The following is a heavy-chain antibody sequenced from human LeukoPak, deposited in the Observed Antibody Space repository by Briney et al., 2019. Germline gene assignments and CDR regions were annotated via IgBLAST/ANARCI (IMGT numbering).Heavy chain of an antibody. CDR2: ISYNGTNT. D-gene: IGHD6-19*01. CDR3: ATLGVAGEGADY. V-gene: IGHV3-30*08. Sequence: GGSLRLSCAASAFIFSLYAMHWVRQAPGKGLEWVGLISYNGTNTYYPDSVEGRFTISRDNSNNILYLQMNNLTAEDTAVYYCATLGVAGEGADYWGQGTLVTVSS. CDR1: AFIFSLYA. J-gene: IGHJ4*02.